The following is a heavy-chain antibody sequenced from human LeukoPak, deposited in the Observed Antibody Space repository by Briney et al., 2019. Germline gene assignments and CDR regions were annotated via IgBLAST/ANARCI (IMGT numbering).Heavy chain of an antibody. Sequence: GGSLRLSCAASGFTASSNYMSWVRQAPGEGLEWVSAIRGSGGSTYYADSVKGRFTISRDNSKNTLYLQMNSLRAEDTAVYYCAKELDYYDYVWGSYRPGGWFDPWGQGTLVTVSS. J-gene: IGHJ5*02. V-gene: IGHV3-23*01. CDR2: IRGSGGST. CDR1: GFTASSNY. D-gene: IGHD3-16*02. CDR3: AKELDYYDYVWGSYRPGGWFDP.